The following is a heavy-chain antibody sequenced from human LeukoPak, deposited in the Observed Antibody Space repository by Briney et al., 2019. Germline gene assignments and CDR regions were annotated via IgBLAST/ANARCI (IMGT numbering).Heavy chain of an antibody. D-gene: IGHD3-3*01. CDR1: GYTLTELS. J-gene: IGHJ3*02. CDR3: ATDDYDFRSHAFDI. V-gene: IGHV1-24*01. CDR2: FDPEDGET. Sequence: ASVEVSCKVSGYTLTELSMHWVRQAPGKGLEWMGGFDPEDGETIYAQKFQGRVTMTEDTSTDTAYMELSSLRSEDTAVYYCATDDYDFRSHAFDIWGQGTMVTVSS.